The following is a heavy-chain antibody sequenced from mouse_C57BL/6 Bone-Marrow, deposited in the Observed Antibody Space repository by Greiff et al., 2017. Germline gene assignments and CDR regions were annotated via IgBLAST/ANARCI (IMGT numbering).Heavy chain of an antibody. CDR2: IDPANGNT. V-gene: IGHV14-3*01. J-gene: IGHJ2*01. CDR1: GFNIKNTY. CDR3: ARLGYDALYCFDY. Sequence: VQLQQSVAELVRPGASVKLSCTASGFNIKNTYMHWVKQRPEQGLAWIGRIDPANGNTKYAPKFQGKATITADTYSNTAYLQLSSLTSEDTAIYYGARLGYDALYCFDYWGQGTTLTVSS. D-gene: IGHD2-2*01.